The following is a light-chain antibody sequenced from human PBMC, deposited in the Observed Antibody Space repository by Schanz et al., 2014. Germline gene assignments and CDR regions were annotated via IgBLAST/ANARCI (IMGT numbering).Light chain of an antibody. CDR3: CSYGGSYTYV. J-gene: IGLJ1*01. CDR1: SSDVGGYNY. V-gene: IGLV2-11*01. CDR2: DVT. Sequence: QSALTQPASVSGSPGQSITISCTGTSSDVGGYNYVSWYQQHPGKAPKLMIYDVTKRPSGVPDRFSGSKSGNTASLTISGFQDEDEGDYFCCSYGGSYTYVFGSGTKLPVL.